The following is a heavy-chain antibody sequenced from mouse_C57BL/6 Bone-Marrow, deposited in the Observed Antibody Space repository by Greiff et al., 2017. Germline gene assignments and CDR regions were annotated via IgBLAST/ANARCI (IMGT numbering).Heavy chain of an antibody. CDR2: ISDGGSYT. J-gene: IGHJ4*01. CDR1: GFTFSSYA. CDR3: ARVLGRRYAMDY. V-gene: IGHV5-4*01. D-gene: IGHD4-1*01. Sequence: EVQLVESGGGLVKPGGSLKLSCAASGFTFSSYAMSWVRQTPEKRLEWVATISDGGSYTYYPDNVKGRFTISRDNAKNNLYLQISHLKSEDTAMYYCARVLGRRYAMDYWGQGTSVTVSS.